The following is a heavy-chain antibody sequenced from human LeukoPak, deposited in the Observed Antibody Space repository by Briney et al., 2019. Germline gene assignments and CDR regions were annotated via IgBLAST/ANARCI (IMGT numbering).Heavy chain of an antibody. Sequence: PSETLSLTCTVSGGSISSYYWSWIRQPAGKGLEWIGRIYNSGSTNYNPSLKSRVTMSVDTSKNQFSLKLSSVTAADTAVYYCVSSRSEFHWFDPWGQGTMVTVSS. V-gene: IGHV4-4*07. CDR3: VSSRSEFHWFDP. CDR2: IYNSGST. D-gene: IGHD6-13*01. CDR1: GGSISSYY. J-gene: IGHJ5*02.